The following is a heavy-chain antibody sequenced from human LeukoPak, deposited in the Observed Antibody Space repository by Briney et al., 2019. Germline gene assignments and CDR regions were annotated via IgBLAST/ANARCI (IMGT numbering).Heavy chain of an antibody. D-gene: IGHD3-10*01. CDR2: ISYDGSNK. V-gene: IGHV3-30*18. CDR1: GFTFSNYG. CDR3: AKERRDNYYGSGNYFGGFDY. J-gene: IGHJ4*02. Sequence: WGSLRLSCAASGFTFSNYGMHWVRQAPGKGLEWVAVISYDGSNKYYAESVKGRFTISRDNSKNTLYLQMNSLRAEDTAVFYCAKERRDNYYGSGNYFGGFDYWGLGTLVTVSS.